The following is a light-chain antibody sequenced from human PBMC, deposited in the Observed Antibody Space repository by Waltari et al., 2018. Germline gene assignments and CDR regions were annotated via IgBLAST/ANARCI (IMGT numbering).Light chain of an antibody. CDR2: GNR. J-gene: IGLJ2*01. CDR3: QSYDNPLSGSHVF. V-gene: IGLV1-40*01. Sequence: QSVLTQPPSVSGAPGQRVIISCTGSSSNIGAGYGVHWYQQFPGIAPKLLIYGNRNRPSAVPVRVFGSKSGSSCYLVISGLQAEDEADYYCQSYDNPLSGSHVFFGVGTKLTVL. CDR1: SSNIGAGYG.